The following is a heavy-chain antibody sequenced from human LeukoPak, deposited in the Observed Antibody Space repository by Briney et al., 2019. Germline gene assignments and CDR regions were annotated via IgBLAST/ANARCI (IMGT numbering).Heavy chain of an antibody. D-gene: IGHD6-19*01. Sequence: GGSLRLSCAASGFTVSSTYMSWVRQAPGKGLEWVSVIYSGGSTYYADSLKGRFTVSRDNSRNTVNLQMNSLRGEDTAVYYCARAPVRGAVAGVDYWGQGTLVTVSS. CDR2: IYSGGST. CDR1: GFTVSSTY. J-gene: IGHJ4*02. V-gene: IGHV3-66*02. CDR3: ARAPVRGAVAGVDY.